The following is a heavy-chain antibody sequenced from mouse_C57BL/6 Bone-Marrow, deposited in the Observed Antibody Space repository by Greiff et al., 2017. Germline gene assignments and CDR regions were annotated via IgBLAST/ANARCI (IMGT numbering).Heavy chain of an antibody. CDR1: GFTFSSYG. D-gene: IGHD2-1*01. Sequence: EVHLVESGGDLVKPGGSLKLSCAASGFTFSSYGMSWVRQTPDKRLAWVATISSGGSYTYYPDSVKGRFTISRDNAKNTLYLQMSSLKSEDTAMYYCARRGGKYFDYWGQGTTLTVSS. J-gene: IGHJ2*01. CDR3: ARRGGKYFDY. CDR2: ISSGGSYT. V-gene: IGHV5-6*01.